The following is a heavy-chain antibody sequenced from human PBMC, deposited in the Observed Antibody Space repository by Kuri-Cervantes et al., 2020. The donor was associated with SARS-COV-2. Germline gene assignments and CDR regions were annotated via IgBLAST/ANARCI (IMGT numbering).Heavy chain of an antibody. J-gene: IGHJ3*02. CDR3: AKSDTAMVNDAFDI. CDR2: ISGDGGST. D-gene: IGHD5-18*01. Sequence: GGSLRLSCAASGFTFDDYAMHWVRQAPGKGLEWVSLISGDGGSTYYADSVKGRFTISRDNAKNSLYLQMNSLRAEDTALYYCAKSDTAMVNDAFDIWGQGTMVTVSS. V-gene: IGHV3-43*02. CDR1: GFTFDDYA.